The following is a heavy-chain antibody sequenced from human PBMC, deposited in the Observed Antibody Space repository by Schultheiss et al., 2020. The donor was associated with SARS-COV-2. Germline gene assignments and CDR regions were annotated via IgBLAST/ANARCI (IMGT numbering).Heavy chain of an antibody. CDR2: MNPNSGNT. D-gene: IGHD3-10*01. J-gene: IGHJ4*02. V-gene: IGHV1-18*01. CDR1: GYTFTTYT. CDR3: ARDPRWFGSPGY. Sequence: GESLKISCKASGYTFTTYTIHWVRQAPGQGLEWVGWMNPNSGNTGYAQKLQGRVTMTTDTSTSTAYMELRSLRSDDTAVYYCARDPRWFGSPGYWGQGTLVTVSS.